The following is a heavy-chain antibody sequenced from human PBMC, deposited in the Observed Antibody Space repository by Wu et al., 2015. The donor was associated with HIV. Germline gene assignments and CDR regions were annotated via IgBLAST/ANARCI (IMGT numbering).Heavy chain of an antibody. Sequence: QVHLVQSGAEMKKPGASVKVSCKASGYTFSGQYMHWVRQAPGKGFEWMGCINPNNGDTEYTQKFQGRIILTGDRSISTAYMELKSLTYDDTAVYYCARDRLRILTWYFYFVFSWGQGTLVSVSS. V-gene: IGHV1-2*02. CDR2: INPNNGDT. CDR1: GYTFSGQY. D-gene: IGHD3-9*01. CDR3: ARDRLRILTWYFYFVFS. J-gene: IGHJ4*02.